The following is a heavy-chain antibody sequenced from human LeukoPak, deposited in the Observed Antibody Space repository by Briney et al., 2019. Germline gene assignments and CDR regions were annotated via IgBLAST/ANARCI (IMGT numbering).Heavy chain of an antibody. CDR3: AGTYTYYYYYYMHV. Sequence: PSETLSLTCTVSGGSISSYYWSWIRQPAGKGLEWIGRIYTSGSTNYNPSLKSRVTISLDTSKNQFSLKLSSVTAADTTVYYCAGTYTYYYYYYMHVWGKGTTVTISS. D-gene: IGHD2-2*02. J-gene: IGHJ6*03. V-gene: IGHV4-4*07. CDR2: IYTSGST. CDR1: GGSISSYY.